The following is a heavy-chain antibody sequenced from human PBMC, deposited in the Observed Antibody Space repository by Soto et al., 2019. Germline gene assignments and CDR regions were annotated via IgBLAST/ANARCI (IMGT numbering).Heavy chain of an antibody. J-gene: IGHJ6*02. CDR1: GFTFSSYG. CDR3: AKVSGSGSYTYYYYGMDV. V-gene: IGHV3-30*18. Sequence: QVQLVESGGGVVQPGRSLRLSCAASGFTFSSYGMHWVRQAPGKGLEWVAVISYDGSNKYYADSVKGRFTISRDNSKNTLYLQMNSLRAEDTAVYYCAKVSGSGSYTYYYYGMDVWGQGTTVTVSS. CDR2: ISYDGSNK. D-gene: IGHD3-10*01.